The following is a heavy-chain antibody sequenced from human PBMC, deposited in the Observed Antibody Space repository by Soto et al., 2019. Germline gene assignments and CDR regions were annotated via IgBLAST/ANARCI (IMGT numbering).Heavy chain of an antibody. V-gene: IGHV1-18*01. J-gene: IGHJ6*02. Sequence: QVQLVQSGDEVKKPGASVKVSCKASGYIFVNYGIAWVRQAPGQGLEWMGWISPYTGNTNSAGKVQGRLTMTTDTSTSTAYMDLGSLTSDDTAVYYCVMVDNYVTPTPQDVWGQGTTVTVSS. CDR2: ISPYTGNT. CDR1: GYIFVNYG. CDR3: VMVDNYVTPTPQDV. D-gene: IGHD3-16*01.